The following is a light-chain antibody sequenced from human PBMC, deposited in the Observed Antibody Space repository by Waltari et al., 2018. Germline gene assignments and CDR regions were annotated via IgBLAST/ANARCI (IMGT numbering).Light chain of an antibody. Sequence: QSALPQPRPMSGSPGQSVTISCTGTSSAVGGYNYVSWYQQHPSKAPKLMIYDVSKRPSGVPDRFSGSKSGNTASLTISGLQAEDEADYYCCSYAGSYTWVFGGGTKLTVL. J-gene: IGLJ3*02. CDR1: SSAVGGYNY. CDR3: CSYAGSYTWV. CDR2: DVS. V-gene: IGLV2-11*01.